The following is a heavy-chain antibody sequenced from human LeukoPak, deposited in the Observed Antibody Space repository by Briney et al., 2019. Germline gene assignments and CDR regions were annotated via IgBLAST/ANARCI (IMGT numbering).Heavy chain of an antibody. D-gene: IGHD5-12*01. V-gene: IGHV1-2*02. CDR2: INPNSGGT. Sequence: ASVKVSCKASGYTFTGYYMHWVRQAPGQGLEWMGWINPNSGGTNYAQKFQGRVTMTRDTSISTAYMELSRLRSDDTAVYYCARDRFDIVATPGFDYWGQGTLVTVSS. CDR3: ARDRFDIVATPGFDY. CDR1: GYTFTGYY. J-gene: IGHJ4*02.